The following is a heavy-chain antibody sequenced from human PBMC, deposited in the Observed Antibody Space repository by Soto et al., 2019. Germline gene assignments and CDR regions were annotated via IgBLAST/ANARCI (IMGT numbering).Heavy chain of an antibody. D-gene: IGHD3-3*01. CDR1: GFTVSSNY. J-gene: IGHJ4*02. CDR3: ARLFSAHSFWSGYYSYFDY. Sequence: EVQLVESGGGLVQPGGSLRLSCAASGFTVSSNYMSWVRQAPGKGLEWVSVIYSGGSTYYADSVKGRFTISRDNSKNTLYLQMNSLRAEDTAVYYCARLFSAHSFWSGYYSYFDYWGQGTLVTVSS. V-gene: IGHV3-66*01. CDR2: IYSGGST.